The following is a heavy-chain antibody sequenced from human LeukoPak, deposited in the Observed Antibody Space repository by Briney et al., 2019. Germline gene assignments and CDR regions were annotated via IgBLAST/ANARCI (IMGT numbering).Heavy chain of an antibody. J-gene: IGHJ4*02. CDR3: AKYCDPTKRLHYFDY. Sequence: GGSLRLSCAASGFTFSSYAMSWVRQAPGKGLEWVSAISGSGGSTYYADSAKGRFTISRDNSKNTLYLQMNSLRAEDTAVYYCAKYCDPTKRLHYFDYWGQGTLVTVSS. CDR1: GFTFSSYA. CDR2: ISGSGGST. D-gene: IGHD2-21*01. V-gene: IGHV3-23*01.